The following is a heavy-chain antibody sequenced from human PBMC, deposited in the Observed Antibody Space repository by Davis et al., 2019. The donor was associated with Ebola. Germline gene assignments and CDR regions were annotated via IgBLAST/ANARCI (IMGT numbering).Heavy chain of an antibody. CDR3: ARLLGYCSSTSCYEVYYYGMDV. Sequence: GESLKISCKGSGYSFTNMWIGWVRQMPGKGLEWMGIIYPGDSDTRYSPSFQGQVTISADKSISTAYLQWSSLKASDTAMYYCARLLGYCSSTSCYEVYYYGMDVWGKGTTVTVSS. J-gene: IGHJ6*04. CDR2: IYPGDSDT. D-gene: IGHD2-2*03. V-gene: IGHV5-51*01. CDR1: GYSFTNMW.